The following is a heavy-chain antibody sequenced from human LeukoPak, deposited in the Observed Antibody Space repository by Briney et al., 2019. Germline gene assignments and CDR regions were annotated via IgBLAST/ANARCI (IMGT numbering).Heavy chain of an antibody. D-gene: IGHD1-26*01. J-gene: IGHJ3*02. CDR3: ARDLIVGATTQAFDI. CDR1: GGSISSGGYY. V-gene: IGHV4-30-2*01. CDR2: IYHSGST. Sequence: SQTLSLTCTVSGGSISSGGYYWSWIRQPPGKGLEWIGYIYHSGSTYYNPSLKSRVTISVDRSKNQFSLKLSSVTASDTAVYYCARDLIVGATTQAFDIWGQGTMVTVSS.